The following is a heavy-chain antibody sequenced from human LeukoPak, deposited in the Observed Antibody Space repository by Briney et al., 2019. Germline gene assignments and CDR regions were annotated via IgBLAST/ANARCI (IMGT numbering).Heavy chain of an antibody. J-gene: IGHJ4*02. V-gene: IGHV4-59*01. Sequence: PSETLSLTCTASGGSISSYYWSWIRRPPGKGLEWIGYIYYSGSTNYNPSLKSRVTISVDTSKNQFSLKLSSVTAADTAVYYCARDPIVGATENYFDYWGQGTLVTVSS. CDR3: ARDPIVGATENYFDY. D-gene: IGHD1-26*01. CDR2: IYYSGST. CDR1: GGSISSYY.